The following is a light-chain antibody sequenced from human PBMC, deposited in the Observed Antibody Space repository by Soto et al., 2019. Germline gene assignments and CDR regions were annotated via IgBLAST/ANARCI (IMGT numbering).Light chain of an antibody. V-gene: IGKV3-20*01. J-gene: IGKJ1*01. CDR1: QSVSNSY. Sequence: IVFTQSPGTLSMSPGERATLSCRASQSVSNSYLAWYQQKPGQAPRLLIYGVSNRAIGIPDRISCSGSGTDFTLTISGLEPEDFAVYYCQQYGSSPWTVGQGTKVEI. CDR2: GVS. CDR3: QQYGSSPWT.